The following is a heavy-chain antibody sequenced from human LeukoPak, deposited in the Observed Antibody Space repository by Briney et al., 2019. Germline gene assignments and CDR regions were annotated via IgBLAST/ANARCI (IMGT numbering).Heavy chain of an antibody. V-gene: IGHV4-34*01. Sequence: PSETLSLTCAVYGGSFSGYYWSWIRQPPGKGLEWIGEINHSGSTNYNPSLKSRVTISVDTSKNQFSLKLSSVTAADTAVYYCARGRCLTGYFDYWGQGTLVTVSS. J-gene: IGHJ4*02. D-gene: IGHD5/OR15-5a*01. CDR2: INHSGST. CDR1: GGSFSGYY. CDR3: ARGRCLTGYFDY.